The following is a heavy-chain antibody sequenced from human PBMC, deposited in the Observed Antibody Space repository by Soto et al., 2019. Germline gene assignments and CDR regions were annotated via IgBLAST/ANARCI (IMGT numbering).Heavy chain of an antibody. Sequence: GGSLRLSCEVSGFTFRVNGVSWVRQAPGKGLEWVSTLGGADGATYYADSVKGRFTISRDNSKDTLYLQMNNLRAEDTALYYFAKGGVIATFGGVIVPYYVDSWGQGTPVTVSS. CDR3: AKGGVIATFGGVIVPYYVDS. J-gene: IGHJ4*02. CDR2: LGGADGAT. D-gene: IGHD3-16*02. V-gene: IGHV3-23*01. CDR1: GFTFRVNG.